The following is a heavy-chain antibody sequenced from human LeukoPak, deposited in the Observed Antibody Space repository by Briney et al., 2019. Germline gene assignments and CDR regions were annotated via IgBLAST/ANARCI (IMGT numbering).Heavy chain of an antibody. CDR1: EFSVGSNY. CDR3: AKSSDGSTSFDQ. V-gene: IGHV3-23*01. CDR2: ISDSGGTT. J-gene: IGHJ4*02. Sequence: GGSLRLSCAASEFSVGSNYMTWVRQAPGKGLEWVSGISDSGGTTYYVDSVKGRFTISRDNSKNTLYLQINSLRAEDMALYYCAKSSDGSTSFDQWGQGTLVTVSS. D-gene: IGHD2-2*01.